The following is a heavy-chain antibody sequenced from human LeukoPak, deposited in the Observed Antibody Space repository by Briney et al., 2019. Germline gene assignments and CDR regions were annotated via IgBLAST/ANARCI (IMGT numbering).Heavy chain of an antibody. CDR2: IYYSGST. CDR1: GGSISSYY. Sequence: SETLSLTCTVPGGSISSYYWSWFRQPPGKGLEWIGCIYYSGSTNYNPSLKSRVTISVDTSKNQFSLKLSSVTAADTAVYYCARYPFDGYNYYFEYWGQGTLVTVSS. CDR3: ARYPFDGYNYYFEY. D-gene: IGHD5-24*01. J-gene: IGHJ4*02. V-gene: IGHV4-59*01.